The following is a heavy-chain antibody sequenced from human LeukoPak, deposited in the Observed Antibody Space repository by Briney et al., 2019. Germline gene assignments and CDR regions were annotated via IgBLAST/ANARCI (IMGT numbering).Heavy chain of an antibody. CDR1: GGTFSSYA. D-gene: IGHD6-13*01. V-gene: IGHV1-69*04. J-gene: IGHJ4*02. CDR3: ARALSTAAAAGIYYFVY. Sequence: SVKVSCKASGGTFSSYAISWVRQAPGQGLEWMGRIFPILGIANYAQKFQGRVTITADKSTSTAYMELSSLRSEDTAVYYCARALSTAAAAGIYYFVYWGQGTLVTVSS. CDR2: IFPILGIA.